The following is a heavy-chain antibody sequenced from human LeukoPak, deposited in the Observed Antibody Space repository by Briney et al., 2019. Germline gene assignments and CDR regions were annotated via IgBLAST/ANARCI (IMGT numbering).Heavy chain of an antibody. CDR3: ARTRGHHGSGSYYNPLYYYYYGMDV. CDR2: SIPILGIA. CDR1: GGTFSSSA. J-gene: IGHJ6*02. D-gene: IGHD3-10*01. Sequence: ASVKVSCKASGGTFSSSAISWVRQAPGQGLEWMGRSIPILGIANYAQKFQGRVTITADKSTSTAYMELSSLRSEDAAVYYCARTRGHHGSGSYYNPLYYYYYGMDVRGQGTTVTVSS. V-gene: IGHV1-69*04.